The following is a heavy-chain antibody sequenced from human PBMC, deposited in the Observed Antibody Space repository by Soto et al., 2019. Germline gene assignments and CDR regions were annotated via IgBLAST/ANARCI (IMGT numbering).Heavy chain of an antibody. CDR3: ARALTYYYDIDY. Sequence: EVQLVESGGGLVQPGGSLRLSCAASGFTFSSYWMHWVRQAPGKGLVWVSRINSDGSRTTYADSVKGRFTISRDNAKNMLHLQMNSLRAEDTAGYYCARALTYYYDIDYWGQGTLVTVSS. CDR1: GFTFSSYW. CDR2: INSDGSRT. V-gene: IGHV3-74*01. J-gene: IGHJ4*02. D-gene: IGHD3-22*01.